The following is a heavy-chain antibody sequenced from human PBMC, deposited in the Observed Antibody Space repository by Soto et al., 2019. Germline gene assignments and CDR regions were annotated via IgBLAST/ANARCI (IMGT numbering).Heavy chain of an antibody. CDR1: GGSITRRSSY. Sequence: PSETLSLTCIVSGGSITRRSSYWAWIRQPPGKGLEWVGTFYDGNTYHNPSLRSRITIAVDTSKNPSSHKLNSVAAADTAFYYCATTRGLAVGGSIDYWGQGMMVTVSS. CDR3: ATTRGLAVGGSIDY. J-gene: IGHJ4*02. CDR2: FYDGNT. D-gene: IGHD3-10*01. V-gene: IGHV4-39*01.